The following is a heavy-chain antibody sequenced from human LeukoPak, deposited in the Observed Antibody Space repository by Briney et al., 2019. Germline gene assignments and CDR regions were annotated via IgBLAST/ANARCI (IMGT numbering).Heavy chain of an antibody. CDR2: IRYDGSNK. D-gene: IGHD3-22*01. J-gene: IGHJ4*02. CDR3: AKRRSDYYDSSGLDY. CDR1: GFTFSSYG. V-gene: IGHV3-30*02. Sequence: GGSLRLSCAASGFTFSSYGMHWVRQAPGKGLEWVAFIRYDGSNKYYADSVKGRFTISRDNSKNTLYLQMNSLRAEDTAVYYCAKRRSDYYDSSGLDYWGQGTLVTVSS.